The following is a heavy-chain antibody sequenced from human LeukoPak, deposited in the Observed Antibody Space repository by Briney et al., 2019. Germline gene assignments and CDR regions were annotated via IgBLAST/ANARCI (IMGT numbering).Heavy chain of an antibody. Sequence: GGSLRLSCAASGFTFDDYTMHWVRQAPGKGLEWVSLIKGRFTISRDNSKNSLYLQMNSLRTEDTALYFCAKDFSADWLQFTYMDVWGEGTTVTVSS. J-gene: IGHJ6*03. CDR2: I. CDR1: GFTFDDYT. D-gene: IGHD3-9*01. V-gene: IGHV3-43*01. CDR3: AKDFSADWLQFTYMDV.